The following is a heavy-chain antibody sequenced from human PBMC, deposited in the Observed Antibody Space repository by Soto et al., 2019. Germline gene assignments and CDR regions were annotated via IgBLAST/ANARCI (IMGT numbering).Heavy chain of an antibody. J-gene: IGHJ3*02. CDR2: ISYSGST. V-gene: IGHV4-39*07. D-gene: IGHD3-10*01. CDR3: ARGWGGAFDI. CDR1: GGSISSDSYY. Sequence: SETLSLTCTVSGGSISSDSYYWGCIRQSPEKGLEWIASISYSGSTYYNPTLKSRVTVFVDTSKKQFSLQLTSVTAADTAVYYGARGWGGAFDIWGQGTMVTVSS.